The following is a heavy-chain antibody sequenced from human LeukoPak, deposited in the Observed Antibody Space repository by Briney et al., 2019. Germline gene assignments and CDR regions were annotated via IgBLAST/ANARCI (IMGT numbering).Heavy chain of an antibody. CDR1: GGSISTTGYY. J-gene: IGHJ4*02. Sequence: SETLSLTCTVSGGSISTTGYYWAWLRQPPGKGLQWIASIYYSGSTYYNSSLKSRVTIPVDTSKNQCSLKLSSRTAADTAVYYCARHEADIVLMVYATPPYYFDYWGQGTLVTVSS. V-gene: IGHV4-39*01. D-gene: IGHD2-8*01. CDR3: ARHEADIVLMVYATPPYYFDY. CDR2: IYYSGST.